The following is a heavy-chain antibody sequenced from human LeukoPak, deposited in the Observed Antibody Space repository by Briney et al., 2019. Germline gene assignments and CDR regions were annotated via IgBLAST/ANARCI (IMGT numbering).Heavy chain of an antibody. CDR1: GGSISSSSYY. CDR2: IYNSGST. CDR3: AREVVGAARLIRGLFDY. J-gene: IGHJ4*02. Sequence: SETLSLTCTVPGGSISSSSYYWGWIRQPPGKGLEWIGSIYNSGSTYYNPSLKSRVTISIDTSKNQISLKLTSVTAADTAVYYCAREVVGAARLIRGLFDYWGQGTLVTVSS. V-gene: IGHV4-39*07. D-gene: IGHD6-6*01.